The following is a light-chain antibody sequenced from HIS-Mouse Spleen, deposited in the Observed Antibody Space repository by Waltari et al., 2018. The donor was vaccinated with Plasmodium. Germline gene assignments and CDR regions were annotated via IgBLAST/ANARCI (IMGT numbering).Light chain of an antibody. J-gene: IGLJ3*02. V-gene: IGLV2-23*02. CDR1: SSDVGSYNL. CDR3: CSYAGSSTFV. Sequence: QSALTQPASVSGAPGQSITISCTGTSSDVGSYNLVAWYQQHHGKAPQLLIYEVSKRAAGVSNRFSGSKSGNTASLTISGLQAEDEADYYCCSYAGSSTFVFGGGTKLTVL. CDR2: EVS.